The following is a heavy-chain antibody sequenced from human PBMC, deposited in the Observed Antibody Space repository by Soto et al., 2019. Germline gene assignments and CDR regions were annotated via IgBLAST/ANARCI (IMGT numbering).Heavy chain of an antibody. D-gene: IGHD1-1*01. V-gene: IGHV1-18*01. CDR3: ARGRYGDY. CDR1: GYAFTTYG. J-gene: IGHJ4*02. CDR2: ISAHNGNT. Sequence: QVHLVQSGAEVKKPGASVKVSCQGSGYAFTTYGITWVRQAPGQGLEWMGWISAHNGNTYYAQKLQGRVTVTRDTSTSTAYMELRSLRYDDTAVYYCARGRYGDYWGQGALVTVSS.